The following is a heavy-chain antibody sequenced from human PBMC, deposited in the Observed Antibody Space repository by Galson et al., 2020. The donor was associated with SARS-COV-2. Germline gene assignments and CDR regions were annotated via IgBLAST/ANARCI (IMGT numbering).Heavy chain of an antibody. CDR2: IYWDDDK. J-gene: IGHJ4*02. V-gene: IGHV2-5*02. Sequence: SGPTLVKPTQTLTLTCTFSGFSLSTSGVAVGWIRQPPGKALEWLALIYWDDDKLYSPSLKSRLTITKDTSKNQVVLTMTNLDPVDTASYYCAHRRAYGGNSYYFDYWGQGTLVTVSS. D-gene: IGHD2-21*02. CDR3: AHRRAYGGNSYYFDY. CDR1: GFSLSTSGVA.